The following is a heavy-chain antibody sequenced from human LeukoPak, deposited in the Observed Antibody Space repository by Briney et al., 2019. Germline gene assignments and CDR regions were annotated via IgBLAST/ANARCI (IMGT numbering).Heavy chain of an antibody. CDR1: GFTFSYYT. CDR3: ARNADGSTKNYGMDV. D-gene: IGHD5/OR15-5a*01. V-gene: IGHV3-21*01. Sequence: PGGSLRLSCAAPGFTFSYYTMTWVRQAPGKGLEWVSPLSSSSRNIYYADSVQGRFTISRDNAKNSLYLQMNGLTVEDTAVYFCARNADGSTKNYGMDVWGQGTTVTVSS. CDR2: LSSSSRNI. J-gene: IGHJ6*02.